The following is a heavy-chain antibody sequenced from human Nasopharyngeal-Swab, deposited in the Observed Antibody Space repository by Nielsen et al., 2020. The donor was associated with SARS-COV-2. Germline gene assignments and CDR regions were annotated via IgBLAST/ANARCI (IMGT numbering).Heavy chain of an antibody. CDR1: GFTFSSYG. Sequence: GESLKISCAASGFTFSSYGMHWVRQAPGKGLEWVGFIRSKAYGGTTEYAASVKGRFTISRDDSKSIAYLQMNSLKTEDTAVYYCTRESGYSYGPGYWGQGTLVTVSS. CDR2: IRSKAYGGTT. CDR3: TRESGYSYGPGY. V-gene: IGHV3-49*04. D-gene: IGHD5-18*01. J-gene: IGHJ4*02.